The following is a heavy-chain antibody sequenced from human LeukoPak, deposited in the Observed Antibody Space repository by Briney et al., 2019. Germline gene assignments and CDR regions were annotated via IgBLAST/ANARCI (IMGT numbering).Heavy chain of an antibody. D-gene: IGHD6-6*01. J-gene: IGHJ4*02. Sequence: GGSLRLSCAASGFTFSRHGMHWVRQAPGKGLEWVAVIWYDGSNKYYADSVKGRFTISRDNSKNTLYLLMNSLSAEDTAVYYCARDTSARYLDYWGQGTLVTVSS. CDR2: IWYDGSNK. CDR3: ARDTSARYLDY. V-gene: IGHV3-33*01. CDR1: GFTFSRHG.